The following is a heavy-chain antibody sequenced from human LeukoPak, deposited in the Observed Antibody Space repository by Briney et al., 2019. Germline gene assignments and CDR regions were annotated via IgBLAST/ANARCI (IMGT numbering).Heavy chain of an antibody. CDR1: GGSISSSGYY. CDR3: ARPHSTFFDQDAAYYFDY. CDR2: INHSGGT. V-gene: IGHV4-39*07. J-gene: IGHJ4*02. D-gene: IGHD3-3*01. Sequence: SETLSLTCTVSGGSISSSGYYWSWIRQPPGKGLEWIGEINHSGGTNYNPSLKSRVTISVGTSKNQFSLKLSSVTAADTAVYYCARPHSTFFDQDAAYYFDYWGQGTLVTVSS.